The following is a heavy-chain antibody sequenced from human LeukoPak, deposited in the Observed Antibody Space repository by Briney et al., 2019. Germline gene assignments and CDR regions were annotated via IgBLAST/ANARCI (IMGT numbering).Heavy chain of an antibody. CDR2: ISVSGGST. V-gene: IGHV3-23*01. CDR3: AKDRGYCSSTSCYATWVLDY. D-gene: IGHD2-2*01. CDR1: GFTFSSYA. J-gene: IGHJ4*02. Sequence: GGSLRLSCAASGFTFSSYAMSWVRQAPGKGLEWVSAISVSGGSTYYADSVKGGFTISRDNSKNTLYLQMNSLRAGDTAVYYCAKDRGYCSSTSCYATWVLDYWGQGTLVTVSS.